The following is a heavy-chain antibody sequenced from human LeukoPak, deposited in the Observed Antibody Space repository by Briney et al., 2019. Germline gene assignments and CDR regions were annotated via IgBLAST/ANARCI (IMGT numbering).Heavy chain of an antibody. V-gene: IGHV3-21*01. CDR3: VGLRRNSDRSGYYYFYNY. CDR1: GFTFSDYS. J-gene: IGHJ4*02. Sequence: GGSLRLSCAASGFTFSDYSINWVRQAPGKGLEWVSSINPTSTSIYYADAVKGRFTISRDNAKSSLYLQMNSLRAEDTALYYCVGLRRNSDRSGYYYFYNYWGQGIQVTVSS. CDR2: INPTSTSI. D-gene: IGHD3-22*01.